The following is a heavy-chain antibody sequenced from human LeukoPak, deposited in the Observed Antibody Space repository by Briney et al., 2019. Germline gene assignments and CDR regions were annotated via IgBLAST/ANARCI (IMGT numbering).Heavy chain of an antibody. V-gene: IGHV1-18*01. CDR3: ARDCAPDIAVAGS. CDR1: GGTFSSYG. D-gene: IGHD6-19*01. Sequence: ASVKVSCKASGGTFSSYGISWVRQAPGQGLEWMGWISAYNGNTNYAQKLQGRVTMTTDTSTSTAYMELRSLRSDDTAVYYCARDCAPDIAVAGSWGQGTLVTVSS. CDR2: ISAYNGNT. J-gene: IGHJ4*02.